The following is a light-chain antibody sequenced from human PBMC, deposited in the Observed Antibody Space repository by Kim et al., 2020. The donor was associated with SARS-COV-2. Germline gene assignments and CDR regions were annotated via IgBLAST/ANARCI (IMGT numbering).Light chain of an antibody. J-gene: IGLJ3*02. CDR2: EVN. CDR3: TSYTRSDTWV. CDR1: SSDVGRYNY. Sequence: GQSITVSCSGTSSDVGRYNYVSWYQQHPGKVPKLLIYEVNKRPSGASDRFSGSKSGNTASLTISGLQAEDEADYYCTSYTRSDTWVFGGGTKVTVL. V-gene: IGLV2-14*01.